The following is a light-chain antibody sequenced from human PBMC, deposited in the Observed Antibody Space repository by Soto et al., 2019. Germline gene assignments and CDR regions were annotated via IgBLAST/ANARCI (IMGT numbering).Light chain of an antibody. CDR3: QHLNTYPLT. CDR1: QGINSF. CDR2: AAS. V-gene: IGKV1-9*01. J-gene: IGKJ4*01. Sequence: DIQLTQSPSFLSASVGDRVTISCRASQGINSFLAWYRQKPGKAPNLLISAASTLRAGVPSRFSGSGSGTEFTLTISSLQPEDFATYYCQHLNTYPLTFGGGTKV.